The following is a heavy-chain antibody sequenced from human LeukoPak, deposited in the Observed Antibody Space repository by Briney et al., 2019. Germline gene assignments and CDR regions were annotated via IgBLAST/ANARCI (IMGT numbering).Heavy chain of an antibody. J-gene: IGHJ4*02. CDR3: VKDFGRNLGGPGY. CDR1: GSTFSTYT. D-gene: IGHD1-14*01. CDR2: ISDNGGRT. V-gene: IGHV3-23*01. Sequence: GGSLRLSCAASGSTFSTYTMAWVRQAPGGGLEWVSGISDNGGRTYYADSVKGRFAISRDDSKSTLYLQMNSLRGEDTAVYYCVKDFGRNLGGPGYWGRGTLVIVSS.